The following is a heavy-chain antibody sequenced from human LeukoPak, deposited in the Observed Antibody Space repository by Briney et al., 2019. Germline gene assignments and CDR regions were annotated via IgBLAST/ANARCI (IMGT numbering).Heavy chain of an antibody. J-gene: IGHJ5*02. V-gene: IGHV3-21*01. CDR1: GFTFSSYS. Sequence: GGSLRLSCAASGFTFSSYSMNWVRQAPGKGLEWVSCISRTNNYIYYADSVKGRFTISRDNAKKSLYLQTNSLRAEDTAVYYCARGEEAAATSSFDPWGPGTLVTVSS. D-gene: IGHD6-13*01. CDR2: ISRTNNYI. CDR3: ARGEEAAATSSFDP.